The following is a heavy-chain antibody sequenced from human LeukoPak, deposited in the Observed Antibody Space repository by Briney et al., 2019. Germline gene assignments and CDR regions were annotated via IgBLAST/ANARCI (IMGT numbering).Heavy chain of an antibody. D-gene: IGHD2-21*01. V-gene: IGHV4-4*07. CDR3: ARVHIVTGTYFDS. CDR2: IYSSGFT. J-gene: IGHJ4*02. CDR1: GDSFGGFY. Sequence: SETLSLTCTVSGDSFGGFYWSWLRQPAGAGLEWIGRIYSSGFTEFNLSLDNRVTMAIDTSKNEFSLKLTSVTAADTGLYYCARVHIVTGTYFDSWGQRILVTVSS.